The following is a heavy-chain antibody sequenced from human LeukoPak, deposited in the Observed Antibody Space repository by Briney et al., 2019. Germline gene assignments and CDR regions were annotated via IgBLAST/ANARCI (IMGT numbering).Heavy chain of an antibody. D-gene: IGHD1-1*01. J-gene: IGHJ6*03. CDR1: GGTFSNHA. V-gene: IGHV1-69*05. CDR2: TTPIFGSA. CDR3: ARGSGTTGTTSPYYYYMDV. Sequence: GASVKVSCKASGGTFSNHAVSWVRQAPGQGLEWMGGTTPIFGSANYAQKFQGRVTIATDESTSTAYMELSSLRSEDTAVYYCARGSGTTGTTSPYYYYMDVWGKGTTVTVSS.